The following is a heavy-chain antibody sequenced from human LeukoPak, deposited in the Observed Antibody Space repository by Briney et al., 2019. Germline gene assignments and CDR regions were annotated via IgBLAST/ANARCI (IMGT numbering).Heavy chain of an antibody. V-gene: IGHV3-23*01. CDR2: ISGSGGST. Sequence: GGSLRLSCAASGFTFTSYAMSWVRQAPGKGMEWVSAISGSGGSTYYADSVKGRFTISRDNSKNTLYLQMNSLRAEDTAVYYCAKDHFYGDYSRNCFDYWGQGNLVTVSS. D-gene: IGHD4-17*01. CDR1: GFTFTSYA. CDR3: AKDHFYGDYSRNCFDY. J-gene: IGHJ4*02.